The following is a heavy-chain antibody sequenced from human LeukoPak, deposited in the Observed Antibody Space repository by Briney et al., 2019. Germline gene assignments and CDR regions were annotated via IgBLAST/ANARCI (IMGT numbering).Heavy chain of an antibody. CDR3: ARDYDSSGLSDY. J-gene: IGHJ4*02. CDR1: GYTFTSYG. D-gene: IGHD3-22*01. V-gene: IGHV1-18*01. CDR2: ISAYNGNT. Sequence: ASVKVSCKASGYTFTSYGISWVRQAPGQGLEWMGWISAYNGNTNYAQKFQGRVTITADKSTSTAYMELSSLRSEDTAVYYCARDYDSSGLSDYWGQGTLVTVSS.